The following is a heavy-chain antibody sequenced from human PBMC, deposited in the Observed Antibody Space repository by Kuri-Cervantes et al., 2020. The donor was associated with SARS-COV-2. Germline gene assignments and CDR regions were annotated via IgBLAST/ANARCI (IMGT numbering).Heavy chain of an antibody. J-gene: IGHJ3*02. D-gene: IGHD6-19*01. V-gene: IGHV3-33*08. CDR1: GFTFSSYG. Sequence: GGSLRLSCAASGFTFSSYGMHWVRQAPGKGLEWVAVIWYDGSNKYYADSVKGRFTISRDNSKNSLYLQMNGLRDEDTAVYYCARDGQILSGSGRYADAFDIWGQGTMVTVSS. CDR3: ARDGQILSGSGRYADAFDI. CDR2: IWYDGSNK.